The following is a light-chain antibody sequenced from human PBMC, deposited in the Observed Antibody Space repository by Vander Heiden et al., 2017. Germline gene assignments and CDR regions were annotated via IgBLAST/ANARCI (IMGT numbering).Light chain of an antibody. CDR2: DAS. CDR1: QRGSSY. CDR3: QQRSNWPRLT. J-gene: IGKJ4*01. V-gene: IGKV3-11*02. Sequence: DIVFTPSPATLSLSPGGRATLSCRARQRGSSYLAWYQQKPGQAPRLLIYDASNKATGIAARFSGSGDGRDFTLTISSREQEDFAVYYCQQRSNWPRLTFGGGTKVEIK.